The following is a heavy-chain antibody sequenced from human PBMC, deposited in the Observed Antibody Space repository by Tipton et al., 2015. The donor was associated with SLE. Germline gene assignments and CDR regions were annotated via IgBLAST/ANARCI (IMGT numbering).Heavy chain of an antibody. CDR2: VSYGGGT. Sequence: LRLSCSVSGGSISSNYWIWIRQPPGKGLEWIGYVSYGGGTNYNPSLKSRVTMSVDTAKNQFSLKVTSVTAAGTAVYYCARGMVTWRGAIVGVDVWGQGTTVNVSS. D-gene: IGHD2-21*02. CDR3: ARGMVTWRGAIVGVDV. V-gene: IGHV4-59*08. CDR1: GGSISSNY. J-gene: IGHJ6*02.